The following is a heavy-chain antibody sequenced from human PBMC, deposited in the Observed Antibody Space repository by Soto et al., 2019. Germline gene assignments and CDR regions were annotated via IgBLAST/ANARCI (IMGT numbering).Heavy chain of an antibody. CDR1: GGSISSTSYY. V-gene: IGHV4-39*02. CDR2: IYYSGST. D-gene: IGHD6-13*01. CDR3: ARERGAAAGLDNWFDP. Sequence: ASETLSLTCTVSGGSISSTSYYWGWIRQPPGKGLEWIGSIYYSGSTYYNPSLKSRVTISVDTSKNQFSLKLTSVTAADTAVYYCARERGAAAGLDNWFDPWGQGTLVRSPQ. J-gene: IGHJ5*02.